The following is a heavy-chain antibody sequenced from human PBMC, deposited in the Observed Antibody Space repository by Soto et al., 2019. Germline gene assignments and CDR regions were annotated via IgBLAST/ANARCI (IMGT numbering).Heavy chain of an antibody. Sequence: EVQLLESGGGLVQPGGSLRLSCAASGFTFSTYAMSWVRQAPGKGLEWVSAISGSGGNSTFYGDSVKGRFTFSRDNSKNTLYLEMSSLGAEDTAVYYCAKGGGSCCFDCWGQGTLVTVSS. D-gene: IGHD2-15*01. CDR3: AKGGGSCCFDC. CDR1: GFTFSTYA. CDR2: ISGSGGNST. V-gene: IGHV3-23*01. J-gene: IGHJ4*02.